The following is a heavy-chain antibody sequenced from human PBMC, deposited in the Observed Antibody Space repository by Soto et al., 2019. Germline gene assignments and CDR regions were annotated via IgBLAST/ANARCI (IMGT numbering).Heavy chain of an antibody. CDR1: GGTFSSYA. Sequence: QVQLVPSGAEVKKPGSSVKVSCKASGGTFSSYAISWVRQAPGQGLEWMGGIIPIFGTATYAQKFQGRVTITADKSTSTAYMELSSLRSEYTAVYYCARAGTAMVNYYYYGMDVWCQGSTFPVSS. J-gene: IGHJ6*02. D-gene: IGHD5-18*01. V-gene: IGHV1-69*06. CDR2: IIPIFGTA. CDR3: ARAGTAMVNYYYYGMDV.